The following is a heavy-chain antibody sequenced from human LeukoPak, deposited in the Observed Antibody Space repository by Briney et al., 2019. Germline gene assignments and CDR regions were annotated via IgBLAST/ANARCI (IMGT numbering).Heavy chain of an antibody. CDR1: GFTFSSYG. Sequence: GGTLRLSCAASGFTFSSYGMSWVRQAPGKGLEWVSSISSSSSYIYYADSVKGRFTISRDNAKKSVYLQMSFLRAEDTAVYYCARAYSGSYGLGYYYMDVWGKGTTVTVSS. J-gene: IGHJ6*03. V-gene: IGHV3-21*01. D-gene: IGHD1-26*01. CDR2: ISSSSSYI. CDR3: ARAYSGSYGLGYYYMDV.